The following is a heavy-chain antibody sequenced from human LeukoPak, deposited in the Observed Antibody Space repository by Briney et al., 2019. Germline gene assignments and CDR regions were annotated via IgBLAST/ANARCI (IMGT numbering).Heavy chain of an antibody. J-gene: IGHJ4*02. Sequence: ASVKVSCTSSGYIFTSYDINWVRQATGQGHEWVGWMNPNSGNTGYAQKFQGRVTMTRNTSISKAYLELSSLTSDDTAVYYCARGRRLRGDDWGQGTLVTVSS. V-gene: IGHV1-8*01. D-gene: IGHD4-17*01. CDR2: MNPNSGNT. CDR3: ARGRRLRGDD. CDR1: GYIFTSYD.